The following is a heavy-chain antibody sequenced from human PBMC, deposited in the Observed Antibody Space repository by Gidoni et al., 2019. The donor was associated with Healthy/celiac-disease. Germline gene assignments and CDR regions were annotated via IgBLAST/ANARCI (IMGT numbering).Heavy chain of an antibody. V-gene: IGHV3-30*18. CDR2: IAYDGSNK. CDR3: AKFSHWQEYYDFWSGPGIDY. D-gene: IGHD3-3*01. Sequence: QVQLVESGGGVVQPGRSLRLSCTASGFTFRSDALHWVRQAPGKGVEGGAVIAYDGSNKYYADSVKGRFTISRDNSKNTLYLQMNSLRAEDTAVYYCAKFSHWQEYYDFWSGPGIDYWGQGTLVTVSS. CDR1: GFTFRSDA. J-gene: IGHJ4*02.